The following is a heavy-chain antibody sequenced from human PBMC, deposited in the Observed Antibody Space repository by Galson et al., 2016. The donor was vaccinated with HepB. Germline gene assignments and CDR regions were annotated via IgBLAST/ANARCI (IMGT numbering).Heavy chain of an antibody. J-gene: IGHJ6*02. CDR2: ISVYNGNT. CDR1: GYTFTNYG. CDR3: ARAQSFMVRDLYYFGMDV. Sequence: SVKVSCKASGYTFTNYGISWVRQAPGQGLEWMGWISVYNGNTNYVPKLQGRVTMTIDTSTTTAYMELRSLRSDDTAVYYCARAQSFMVRDLYYFGMDVWGQGTTVTVSS. V-gene: IGHV1-18*01. D-gene: IGHD3-10*01.